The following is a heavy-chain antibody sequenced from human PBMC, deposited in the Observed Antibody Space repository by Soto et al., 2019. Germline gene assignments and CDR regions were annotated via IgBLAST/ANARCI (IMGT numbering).Heavy chain of an antibody. V-gene: IGHV3-23*01. CDR3: AKKVTSGPGSQYFDY. CDR2: ATGSGDKT. CDR1: GFTFNNYG. D-gene: IGHD3-10*01. J-gene: IGHJ4*02. Sequence: LRLSCAASGFTFNNYGMSWVRQAPGKGLEWVSSATGSGDKTCYADSVKGRFTISRDNSRNKLYLQMNSLRAEDTAIYYCAKKVTSGPGSQYFDYWGQGTLVTVSS.